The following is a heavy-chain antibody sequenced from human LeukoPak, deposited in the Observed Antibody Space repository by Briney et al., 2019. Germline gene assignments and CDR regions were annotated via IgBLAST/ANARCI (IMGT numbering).Heavy chain of an antibody. CDR3: ASQRWLQSRAAFDL. Sequence: GASLKISCKGSGYSFTSYWIGWVRPMPGKGLEWMGIIYPGDSDTRYSPSFQGQVTISADKSISTAYLQWSSLKASDTAMYYCASQRWLQSRAAFDLWGQGTMGTVSS. V-gene: IGHV5-51*01. D-gene: IGHD5-24*01. CDR2: IYPGDSDT. J-gene: IGHJ3*01. CDR1: GYSFTSYW.